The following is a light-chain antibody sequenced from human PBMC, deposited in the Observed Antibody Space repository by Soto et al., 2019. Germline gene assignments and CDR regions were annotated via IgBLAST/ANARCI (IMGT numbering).Light chain of an antibody. CDR2: GAS. CDR3: QQYGGAPRT. V-gene: IGKV3-20*01. CDR1: QSVSSSF. J-gene: IGKJ1*01. Sequence: ERVLAPAAGAVSLSPGERATRSCRASQSVSSSFLAWYQQKVGQAPRLLIYGASSRATGIPDRFSGSGSGTDFTLTISKLEPEDFAVYHCQQYGGAPRTFGQGTKVDIK.